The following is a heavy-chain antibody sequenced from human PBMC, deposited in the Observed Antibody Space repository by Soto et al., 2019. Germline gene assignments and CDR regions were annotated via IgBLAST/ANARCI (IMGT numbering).Heavy chain of an antibody. CDR3: ARVLRVRYLDWLPDY. J-gene: IGHJ4*02. D-gene: IGHD3-9*01. CDR2: IYYSGST. V-gene: IGHV4-59*01. CDR1: GGSISSYY. Sequence: PSETLSLTCTVSGGSISSYYWSWIRQPPGKGLEWIGYIYYSGSTNYNPSLKSRVTISVDTSKNQFSLKLSSVTAADTAVYYCARVLRVRYLDWLPDYWGQGTLVTVSS.